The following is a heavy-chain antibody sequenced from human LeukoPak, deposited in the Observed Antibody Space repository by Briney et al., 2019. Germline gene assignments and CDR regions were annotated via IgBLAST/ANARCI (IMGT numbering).Heavy chain of an antibody. D-gene: IGHD3-22*01. Sequence: GGSLRLSCAASGFTFSSYSMNWVRQAPGKGLEWVSVISGSSSYVYYAGSVKGRFIISRDNAKNSLYLQMNSLRAEDTAVYYCAREPPSYFYDSSGLDYWGQGTLVTASS. CDR1: GFTFSSYS. J-gene: IGHJ4*02. V-gene: IGHV3-21*01. CDR2: ISGSSSYV. CDR3: AREPPSYFYDSSGLDY.